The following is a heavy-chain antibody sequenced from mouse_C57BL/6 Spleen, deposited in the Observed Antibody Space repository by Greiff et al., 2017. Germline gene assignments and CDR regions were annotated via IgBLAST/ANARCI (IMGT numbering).Heavy chain of an antibody. J-gene: IGHJ4*01. CDR1: GFTFTDYY. Sequence: EVKLVESGGGLVQPGGSLSLSCAASGFTFTDYYMSWVRQPPGKALEWLGFIRNKANGYTTEYSASVKGRFTISRDNSQSILYLQMNALRAEDSATYYCARSGYYGSSYPYYAMDYWGQGTSVTVSS. D-gene: IGHD1-1*01. CDR2: IRNKANGYTT. CDR3: ARSGYYGSSYPYYAMDY. V-gene: IGHV7-3*01.